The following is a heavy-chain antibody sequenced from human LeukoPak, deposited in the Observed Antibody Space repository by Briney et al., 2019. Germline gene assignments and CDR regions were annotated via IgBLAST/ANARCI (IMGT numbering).Heavy chain of an antibody. J-gene: IGHJ4*02. Sequence: PGGSLRLSCAASGFTFSDYYMSWIRQAPGKGLEWVSYTSSSGSTIYYADSVKGRFTISRDNAKNSLYLQMNSLRAEDTAVYYCARDLYYYDSSGYLWWGQGTLVTVSS. D-gene: IGHD3-22*01. CDR3: ARDLYYYDSSGYLW. CDR1: GFTFSDYY. V-gene: IGHV3-11*01. CDR2: TSSSGSTI.